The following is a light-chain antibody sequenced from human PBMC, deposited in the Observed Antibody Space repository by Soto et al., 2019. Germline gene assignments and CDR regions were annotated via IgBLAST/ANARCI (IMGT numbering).Light chain of an antibody. CDR3: SSYTSSSTRV. CDR2: DVS. CDR1: SSDVGGYNY. J-gene: IGLJ3*02. Sequence: QSVLTQPASVSGSPGQSITISCTGTSSDVGGYNYVSWYQQHPGKAPKLMIYDVSNPPSGVSNRFSGSKSGITASLTISGLQAEDEADYYCSSYTSSSTRVFGVGTQLTVL. V-gene: IGLV2-14*01.